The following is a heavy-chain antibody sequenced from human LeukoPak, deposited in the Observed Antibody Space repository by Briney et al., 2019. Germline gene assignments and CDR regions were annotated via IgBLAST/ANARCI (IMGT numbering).Heavy chain of an antibody. D-gene: IGHD5-24*01. J-gene: IGHJ6*03. CDR1: GGSISSYY. CDR3: ARVGKDGYHPGYYYYYMDV. CDR2: IYYSGST. V-gene: IGHV4-59*12. Sequence: PSETLSLTCTVSGGSISSYYWSWIRQPAGKGLEWIGYIYYSGSTNYNPSLKSRVTISVDTSKNQFSLKLSSVTAADTAVYYCARVGKDGYHPGYYYYYMDVWGKGTTVTISS.